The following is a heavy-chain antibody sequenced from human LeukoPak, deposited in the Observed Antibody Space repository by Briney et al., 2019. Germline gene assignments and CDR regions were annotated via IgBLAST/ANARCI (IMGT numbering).Heavy chain of an antibody. CDR1: GGSISSYY. D-gene: IGHD3-3*01. V-gene: IGHV4-59*01. CDR2: IYYSGST. CDR3: ARVQKALQEGYYYYMDV. Sequence: SETLSLTCTVSGGSISSYYWSWIRQPPGKGLEWIGYIYYSGSTNYNPSLKSRVTISVDTSKNQFSLKLSSVTAADTAVYYCARVQKALQEGYYYYMDVWGKGTTVTVSS. J-gene: IGHJ6*03.